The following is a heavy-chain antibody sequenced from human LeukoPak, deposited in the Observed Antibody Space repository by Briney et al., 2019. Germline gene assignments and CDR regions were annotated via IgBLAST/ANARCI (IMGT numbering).Heavy chain of an antibody. CDR3: ARGGCSSTSCYTPLYYYYYMDV. CDR1: GGSISSYY. V-gene: IGHV4-4*07. Sequence: PSETLSLTCTVSGGSISSYYWSWIRQPAGKGLEWIGRIYTSGSTNYNPSLKSRVTMSVDTSKNQFSLKLSSVTAADTAVYYCARGGCSSTSCYTPLYYYYYMDVWGKGTTVTVSS. J-gene: IGHJ6*03. CDR2: IYTSGST. D-gene: IGHD2-2*02.